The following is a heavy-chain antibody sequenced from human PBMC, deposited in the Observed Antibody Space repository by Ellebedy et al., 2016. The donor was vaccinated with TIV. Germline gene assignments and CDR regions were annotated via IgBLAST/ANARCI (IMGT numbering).Heavy chain of an antibody. Sequence: GGSLRLXXAASGFTFSSYAMHWVRQAPGKGLEWVAVISYDGSNKYYADSVKGRFTISRDNSKNTLYLQMNSLRAEDTAVYYCAREHCSGGSCLAIDYWGQGTLVTVSS. CDR3: AREHCSGGSCLAIDY. CDR1: GFTFSSYA. V-gene: IGHV3-30-3*01. CDR2: ISYDGSNK. D-gene: IGHD2-15*01. J-gene: IGHJ4*02.